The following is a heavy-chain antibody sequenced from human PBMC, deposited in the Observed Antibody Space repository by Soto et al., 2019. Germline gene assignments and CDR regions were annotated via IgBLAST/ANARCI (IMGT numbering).Heavy chain of an antibody. CDR3: AKLDEGGLQYAYYAMDV. CDR1: GFTFSSYA. CDR2: ISYDGSNK. J-gene: IGHJ6*02. D-gene: IGHD2-15*01. V-gene: IGHV3-30*18. Sequence: GGSLRISCAASGFTFSSYAMHRGRQGPGKGLEWVAVISYDGSNKYYADSVKGRFTISRDNSKNTLYLQMTSLRTEDTALYYCAKLDEGGLQYAYYAMDVWGQGTTVTVSS.